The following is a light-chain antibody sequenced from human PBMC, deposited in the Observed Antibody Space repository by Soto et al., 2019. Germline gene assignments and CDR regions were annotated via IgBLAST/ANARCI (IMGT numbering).Light chain of an antibody. Sequence: SYELTQPPSVSVAPGKTARITCGGNNIGSKRVHWYQQKPGLAPVLVIYYDSDRPSGIPERFSGSNSGNTATLTISRVEAGDEADYYYQVWDSSSDHVVFGGGTKLTVL. CDR2: YDS. CDR1: NIGSKR. V-gene: IGLV3-21*04. J-gene: IGLJ2*01. CDR3: QVWDSSSDHVV.